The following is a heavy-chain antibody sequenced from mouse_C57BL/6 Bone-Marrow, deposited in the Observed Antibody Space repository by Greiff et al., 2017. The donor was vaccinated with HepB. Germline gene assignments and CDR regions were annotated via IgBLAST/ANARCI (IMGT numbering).Heavy chain of an antibody. J-gene: IGHJ3*01. CDR3: ARDNYGPFAY. Sequence: EVPLVESGGGLVKPGGSLKLSCAASGFTFSSYAMSWVRQTPEKRLEWVATISDGGSYTYYPDNVKGRFTISRDNAKNNLYLQMSHLKSEDTAMYYCARDNYGPFAYWGQGTLVTVSA. CDR1: GFTFSSYA. V-gene: IGHV5-4*01. D-gene: IGHD1-1*01. CDR2: ISDGGSYT.